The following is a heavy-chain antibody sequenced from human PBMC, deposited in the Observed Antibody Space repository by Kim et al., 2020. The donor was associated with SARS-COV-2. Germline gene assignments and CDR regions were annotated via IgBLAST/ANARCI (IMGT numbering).Heavy chain of an antibody. J-gene: IGHJ4*02. CDR3: ARGSCSSTSCHFDY. CDR2: IYYSGST. V-gene: IGHV4-39*01. CDR1: GGSISSSRYY. Sequence: SETLSLTCTVSGGSISSSRYYWGWIRQPPGKGLEWIGSIYYSGSTDYNPSLKSRVTISVDTSKNQFSLKLSSVTAADTAVYYCARGSCSSTSCHFDYWGQGTLVTVSS. D-gene: IGHD2-2*01.